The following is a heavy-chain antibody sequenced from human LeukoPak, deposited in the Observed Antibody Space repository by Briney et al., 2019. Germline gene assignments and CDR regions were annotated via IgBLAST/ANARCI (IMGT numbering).Heavy chain of an antibody. J-gene: IGHJ4*02. V-gene: IGHV4-59*01. D-gene: IGHD2-15*01. Sequence: SETLSLTCTVPGGSISSYYWSWIRQPPGKGLEWIGYIYYSGSTNYNPSLKSRVTISVDTSKNQFSLKLSSVTAADTAVYYCARAFYCSGGSCSLDYWGQGTLVTVSS. CDR3: ARAFYCSGGSCSLDY. CDR1: GGSISSYY. CDR2: IYYSGST.